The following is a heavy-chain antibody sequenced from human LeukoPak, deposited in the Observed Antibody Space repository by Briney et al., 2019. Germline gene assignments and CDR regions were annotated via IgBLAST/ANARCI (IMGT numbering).Heavy chain of an antibody. D-gene: IGHD4-17*01. CDR3: ARGTMTTVTYYFDY. J-gene: IGHJ4*02. CDR2: INHSGST. V-gene: IGHV4-4*02. CDR1: GGSISSTNW. Sequence: SGTLSLTCGVSGGSISSTNWWSWVRQPPGKGLEWIGEINHSGSTNYNPSLKSRVTISVDTSKNQFSLKLSSVTAADTAVYYCARGTMTTVTYYFDYWGQGTLVTVSS.